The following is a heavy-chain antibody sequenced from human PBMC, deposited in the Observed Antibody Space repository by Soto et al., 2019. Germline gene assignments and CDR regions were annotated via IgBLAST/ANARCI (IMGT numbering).Heavy chain of an antibody. V-gene: IGHV4-34*01. CDR3: ARGRRTYTIFGVVTTSYFDY. D-gene: IGHD3-3*01. CDR1: GGSFSGYY. Sequence: SETLSLTCAVYGGSFSGYYWSWIRQPPGKGLEWIGEINHSGSTNYNPSLKSRVTISVDTSKNQFSLKLSSVTAADTAVYYCARGRRTYTIFGVVTTSYFDYWGQGTLVTVSS. J-gene: IGHJ4*02. CDR2: INHSGST.